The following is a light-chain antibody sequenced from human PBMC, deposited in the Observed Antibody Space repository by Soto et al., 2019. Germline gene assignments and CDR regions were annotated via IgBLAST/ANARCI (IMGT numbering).Light chain of an antibody. CDR1: QSITSW. J-gene: IGKJ1*01. V-gene: IGKV1-5*03. CDR3: QDYHDYCWT. Sequence: DIQLTQSPSTLSASVGDRVTITCRASQSITSWLAWYQQKPGKAPNLLIYKTSNLESGVPSRFSGSGSVTEFTLTISSLQPDDFATYYCQDYHDYCWTFGQGTKVEI. CDR2: KTS.